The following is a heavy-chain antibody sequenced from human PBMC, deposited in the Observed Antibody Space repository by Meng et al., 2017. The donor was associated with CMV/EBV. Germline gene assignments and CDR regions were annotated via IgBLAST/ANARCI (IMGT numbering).Heavy chain of an antibody. V-gene: IGHV4-39*07. CDR2: IYYSGST. D-gene: IGHD3-16*02. Sequence: GSLRLSCTVSGGSITNNNYYWGWIRQPPGKGLEWIGTIYYSGSTYYNPSLKSRVTISVDTSKNQFSLNLNSVTAADTAVYYCAGDRYYDYVWGSYRFAAFDIWGQGTMVTVSS. CDR3: AGDRYYDYVWGSYRFAAFDI. J-gene: IGHJ3*02. CDR1: GGSITNNNYY.